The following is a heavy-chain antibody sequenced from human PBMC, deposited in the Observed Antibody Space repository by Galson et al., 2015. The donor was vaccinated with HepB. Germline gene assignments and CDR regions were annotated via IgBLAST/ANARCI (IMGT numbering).Heavy chain of an antibody. J-gene: IGHJ3*02. CDR1: GDSVSTNSAA. D-gene: IGHD2-2*01. CDR3: AREGVAIVVVPAVNAAFDI. CDR2: TYYRSKWYN. V-gene: IGHV6-1*01. Sequence: CAISGDSVSTNSAAWNWIRQSPSRGLEWLGRTYYRSKWYNDYALAVKSRMTINPDTSKNQFSLHLNSVTPEDTAVYYCAREGVAIVVVPAVNAAFDIWGQGTMVTVSS.